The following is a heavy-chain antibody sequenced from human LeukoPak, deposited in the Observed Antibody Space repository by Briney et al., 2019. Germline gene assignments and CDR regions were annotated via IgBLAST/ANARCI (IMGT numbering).Heavy chain of an antibody. D-gene: IGHD5-12*01. CDR2: IWYDGSNK. CDR3: ARDRGYSGYDWFFDY. J-gene: IGHJ4*02. CDR1: GFTFRSYA. V-gene: IGHV3-33*08. Sequence: GGSLRLSCAASGFTFRSYAIHWVRQAPGKGLEWVAVIWYDGSNKYYADSVKGRFTISRDNSKNTLYLQMNSLRAEDTAVYYCARDRGYSGYDWFFDYWGQGTLVTVSS.